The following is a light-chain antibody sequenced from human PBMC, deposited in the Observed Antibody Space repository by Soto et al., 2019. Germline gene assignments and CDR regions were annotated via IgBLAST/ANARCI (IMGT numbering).Light chain of an antibody. J-gene: IGKJ1*01. CDR1: QTLRRTY. CDR2: GTS. V-gene: IGKV3D-7*01. Sequence: EIVLLQSPGTLSFSPGERATLSCRASQTLRRTYIAWYQKKPGQAPRLLIYGTSTRATGIPVRFSGSGSGKDFTLTISSLQPEELAVDFCHQDFNLPWTGGQGPKVDIK. CDR3: HQDFNLPWT.